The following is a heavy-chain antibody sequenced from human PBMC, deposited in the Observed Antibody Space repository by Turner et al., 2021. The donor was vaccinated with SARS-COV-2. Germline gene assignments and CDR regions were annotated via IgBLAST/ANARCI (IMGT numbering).Heavy chain of an antibody. CDR3: ARRNRETTQKAGSGSPLFYFDY. V-gene: IGHV3-23*01. CDR1: GFIFISYA. CDR2: IGSSGKDT. J-gene: IGHJ4*02. D-gene: IGHD3-22*01. Sequence: ELQLLESGGGFVQPGGSLRLSCSAPGFIFISYAMSWVRQPPGKGLEWVSIIGSSGKDTYYADPVKGRFTISRDNAKNTVYWQMNSLRAEDTAIYYCARRNRETTQKAGSGSPLFYFDYWGQGTLVTVYS.